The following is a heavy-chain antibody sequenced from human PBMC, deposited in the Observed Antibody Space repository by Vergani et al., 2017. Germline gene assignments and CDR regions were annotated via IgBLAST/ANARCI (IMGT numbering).Heavy chain of an antibody. CDR2: ISYDGSNK. V-gene: IGHV3-30*18. J-gene: IGHJ4*02. CDR1: GFTFSSYG. D-gene: IGHD3-22*01. Sequence: QVQLVESGGGVVQPGRSLRLSCAASGFTFSSYGMHWVRQAPGKGLEWVAVISYDGSNKYYADSVKGRFTISRDNSKNTLYLQMNSLRAEDTAVYYCAKEEASYYPNDYWGQGTLVTVSS. CDR3: AKEEASYYPNDY.